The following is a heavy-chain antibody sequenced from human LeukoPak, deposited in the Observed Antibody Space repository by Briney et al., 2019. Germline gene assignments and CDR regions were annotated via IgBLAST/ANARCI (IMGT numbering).Heavy chain of an antibody. Sequence: KPSETLSLTCTVSGGSLSSGSSYWSWIRQHPGKGLEWIGYIFYTGSTYYNPSLNSRINISVVTSKNQFSLQLSSVTAADTAVYYCARVGIISEPTATFYFDHWGQGTLVTVSS. CDR2: IFYTGST. D-gene: IGHD1-1*01. J-gene: IGHJ4*02. CDR3: ARVGIISEPTATFYFDH. V-gene: IGHV4-31*03. CDR1: GGSLSSGSSY.